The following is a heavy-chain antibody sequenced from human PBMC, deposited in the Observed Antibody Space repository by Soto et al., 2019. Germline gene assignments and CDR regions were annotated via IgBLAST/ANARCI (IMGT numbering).Heavy chain of an antibody. CDR2: FDPEDGET. J-gene: IGHJ4*02. V-gene: IGHV1-24*01. D-gene: IGHD1-26*01. Sequence: ASVKVSCKVSGYTLTELSMHWVRQAPGKGLEWMGGFDPEDGETIYAQKFQGRVTMTEVTSTDTAYMELSSLRSEDTAVYYCATVSSGSYSDQRGTFDYWGQGTLVTVSS. CDR3: ATVSSGSYSDQRGTFDY. CDR1: GYTLTELS.